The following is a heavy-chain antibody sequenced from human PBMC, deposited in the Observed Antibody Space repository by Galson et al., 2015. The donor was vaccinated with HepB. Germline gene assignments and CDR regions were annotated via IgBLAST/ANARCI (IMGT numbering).Heavy chain of an antibody. CDR3: ARVPWGSGTFDI. CDR1: GLTVSSAD. CDR2: LYKAGNA. J-gene: IGHJ3*02. Sequence: SLRLSCAASGLTVSSADMGWVRQAPGKGPEWVSNLYKAGNADYVDSVKGRFTISRDNSENTLHLQMNSLRTEDTAVYYCARVPWGSGTFDIWGQGKMVTVSS. D-gene: IGHD3-10*01. V-gene: IGHV3-53*01.